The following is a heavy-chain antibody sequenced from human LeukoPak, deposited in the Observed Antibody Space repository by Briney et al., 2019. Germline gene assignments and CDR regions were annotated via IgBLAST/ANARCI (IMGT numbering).Heavy chain of an antibody. D-gene: IGHD6-19*01. CDR2: INPNSGGT. V-gene: IGHV1-2*02. CDR3: ARDKPPYSSGWYREDWFDP. J-gene: IGHJ5*02. Sequence: GASVKASCKASGYTFTGYYMHSVRQAPGQGLEWMGWINPNSGGTNYAQKFQGRVTMTRDTSISTAYMELSRLRSDDTAVYYCARDKPPYSSGWYREDWFDPWGQGTLVTVSS. CDR1: GYTFTGYY.